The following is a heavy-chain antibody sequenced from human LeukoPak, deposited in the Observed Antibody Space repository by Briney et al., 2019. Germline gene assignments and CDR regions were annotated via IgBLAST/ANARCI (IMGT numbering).Heavy chain of an antibody. CDR1: GDSVSSNSAA. CDR2: TYYRSKWYN. V-gene: IGHV6-1*01. Sequence: SQTLSPTCAISGDSVSSNSAAWNWIRQSPSRGLEWLGRTYYRSKWYNDYAVSVKSRITINPDTSKNQFSLQLNSVTPEDTAVYYCATGDYSSGRMDYWGQGTLVTVSS. D-gene: IGHD6-19*01. J-gene: IGHJ4*02. CDR3: ATGDYSSGRMDY.